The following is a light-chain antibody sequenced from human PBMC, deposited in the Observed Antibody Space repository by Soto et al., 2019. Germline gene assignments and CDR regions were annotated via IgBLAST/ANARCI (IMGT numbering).Light chain of an antibody. V-gene: IGLV3-21*02. CDR3: QVWDSGSDNNV. CDR2: DDN. Sequence: SYELTQPPSVSVAPGQTARIPCGGDNIGIRSVHWYQQKPGQAPVVVVYDDNDRPSGIPERFSGSNAGNTATLTISRVEAGDEADYYCQVWDSGSDNNVFGTGTKMTVL. CDR1: NIGIRS. J-gene: IGLJ1*01.